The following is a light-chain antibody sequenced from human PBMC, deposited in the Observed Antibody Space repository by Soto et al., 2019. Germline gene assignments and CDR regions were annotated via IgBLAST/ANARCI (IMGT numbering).Light chain of an antibody. CDR3: LQDYNYPYT. CDR2: YAS. V-gene: IGKV1-6*01. J-gene: IGKJ2*01. Sequence: AIQMTQSPSSLSASVGDRVTITCRASQGIRNDLGWYQQHPGKAPKLLIYYASSLQSGVPSRFSGSGSGTDFTLTISSLQPEDFATYYCLQDYNYPYTFGQGTKLEIK. CDR1: QGIRND.